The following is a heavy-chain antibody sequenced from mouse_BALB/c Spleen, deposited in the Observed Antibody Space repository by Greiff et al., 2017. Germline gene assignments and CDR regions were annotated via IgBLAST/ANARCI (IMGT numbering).Heavy chain of an antibody. CDR3: ARQYYYGYDGDYYAMDY. V-gene: IGHV5-12-2*01. CDR1: GFTFSSYT. CDR2: ISNGGGST. J-gene: IGHJ4*01. D-gene: IGHD2-2*01. Sequence: DVHLVESGGGLVQPGGSLKLSCAASGFTFSSYTMSWVRQTPEKRLEWVAYISNGGGSTYYPDTVKGRFTISRDNAKNTLYLQMSSLKSEDTAMYYCARQYYYGYDGDYYAMDYWGQGTSVTVSS.